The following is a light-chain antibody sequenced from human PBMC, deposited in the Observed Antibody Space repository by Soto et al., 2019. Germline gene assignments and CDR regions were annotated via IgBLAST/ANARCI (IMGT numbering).Light chain of an antibody. CDR3: LQVYDFPHT. J-gene: IGKJ2*01. V-gene: IGKV1-39*01. Sequence: DIQMTQSPSSLSASVGDRVTITCRTSQTINNYLNWYRQKPGKVPEVLIYGASSLQRGVSSRFTASASRTYFTLTISSLQPEDFATYYCLQVYDFPHTFGQGTKVEV. CDR1: QTINNY. CDR2: GAS.